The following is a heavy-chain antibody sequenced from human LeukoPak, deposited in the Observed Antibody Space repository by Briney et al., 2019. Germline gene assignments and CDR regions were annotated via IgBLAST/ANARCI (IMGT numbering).Heavy chain of an antibody. D-gene: IGHD5-12*01. J-gene: IGHJ4*02. V-gene: IGHV1-2*02. CDR2: IYPNSGGT. Sequence: ASVKVSCKASGYTFTDYYLHWVRQAPGQGPEWMGWIYPNSGGTSYAQQSQGRVTMTRDTSISAAYMELSSLRSDDTAVYYCARGDVVATAFYWGPGTLVTVSS. CDR1: GYTFTDYY. CDR3: ARGDVVATAFY.